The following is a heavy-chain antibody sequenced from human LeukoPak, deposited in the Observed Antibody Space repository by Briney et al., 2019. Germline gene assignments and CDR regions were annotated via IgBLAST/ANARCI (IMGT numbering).Heavy chain of an antibody. CDR3: ASSYDSSGYYFDP. V-gene: IGHV1-2*06. D-gene: IGHD3-22*01. J-gene: IGHJ4*02. CDR2: INPNSGGT. CDR1: GYTFTGYY. Sequence: ASVKVSCKASGYTFTGYYMHWVRQAPGQGLEWMGRINPNSGGTNYAQKFQGRVTMTRDTSISTAYMELRSLRSDDTAVYYCASSYDSSGYYFDPWGQGTLVTVSS.